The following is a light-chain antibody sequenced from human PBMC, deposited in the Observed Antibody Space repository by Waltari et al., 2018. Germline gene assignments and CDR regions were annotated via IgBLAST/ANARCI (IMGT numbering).Light chain of an antibody. CDR3: QQYGSSLYT. CDR2: GAS. V-gene: IGKV3-20*01. CDR1: QSVSSSY. Sequence: EIVLTQSPGTLSLSPGERAPLSCRASQSVSSSYLAWYQQKPGQAPRLLIYGASSRATSIPDRFSGSGSGTDFTLTISRLEPEDFAVYYCQQYGSSLYTFGQGTKLEIK. J-gene: IGKJ2*01.